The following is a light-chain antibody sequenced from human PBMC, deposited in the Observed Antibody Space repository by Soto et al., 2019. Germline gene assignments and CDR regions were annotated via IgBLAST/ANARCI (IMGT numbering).Light chain of an antibody. V-gene: IGLV2-14*01. CDR2: EVT. J-gene: IGLJ2*01. Sequence: QSALTQPASVSGSPGQSITISCTGTNTDIGGYNYVSWYQQHPGKAPKLMIYEVTNRPSGVSYRFSGSKSGNTASLTISGLQAEDEAEYYCSSYTSSGSVFGGGTKLTV. CDR3: SSYTSSGSV. CDR1: NTDIGGYNY.